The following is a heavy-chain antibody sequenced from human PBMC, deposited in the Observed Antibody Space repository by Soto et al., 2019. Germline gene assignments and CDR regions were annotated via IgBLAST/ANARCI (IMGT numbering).Heavy chain of an antibody. D-gene: IGHD3-3*01. CDR2: IIPIVGTA. J-gene: IGHJ6*02. V-gene: IGHV1-69*06. Sequence: SVKVSCKASGGTFSSYAISWVRQAPGQGLEWMGGIIPIVGTANYAQKFQGRVTITADKSTSTAYMELSSLRSEDTAVYYCARAGPTYYDFWSGQEDNYYYYGMDVWGQGTTVTVSS. CDR1: GGTFSSYA. CDR3: ARAGPTYYDFWSGQEDNYYYYGMDV.